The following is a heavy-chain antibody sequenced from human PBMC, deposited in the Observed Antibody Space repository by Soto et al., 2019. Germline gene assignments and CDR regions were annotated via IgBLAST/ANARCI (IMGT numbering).Heavy chain of an antibody. Sequence: SETLSLTCTVSGGSISSYDWSWIRQPAGKGLEWIGRIYTRGSTNYNPSLKSRVTMSVDTSKNQFSLKLSSVTAADTAVYYCARGRRYNWNIGWFDPWDQGTMVAVSS. D-gene: IGHD1-20*01. CDR2: IYTRGST. CDR3: ARGRRYNWNIGWFDP. V-gene: IGHV4-4*07. J-gene: IGHJ5*02. CDR1: GGSISSYD.